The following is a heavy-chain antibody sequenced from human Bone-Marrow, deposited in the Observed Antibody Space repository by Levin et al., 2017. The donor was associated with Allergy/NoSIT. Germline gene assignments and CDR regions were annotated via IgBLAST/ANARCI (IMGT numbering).Heavy chain of an antibody. J-gene: IGHJ4*02. CDR2: ISNSGGGT. V-gene: IGHV3-23*01. D-gene: IGHD3-3*01. Sequence: GGSLRLSCAASGFTFNYYAMSWVRQAPGKGLEWVSTISNSGGGTYYADSVRGRFTISRDNSKNTLYLQMNSLRAEDTAIYYCAKGRARCLEWLAPFDCWGQGSLLTVSS. CDR3: AKGRARCLEWLAPFDC. CDR1: GFTFNYYA.